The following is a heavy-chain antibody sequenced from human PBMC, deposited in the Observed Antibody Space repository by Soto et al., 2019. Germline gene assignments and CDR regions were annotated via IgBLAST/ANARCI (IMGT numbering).Heavy chain of an antibody. CDR1: GYTFTGYY. D-gene: IGHD6-19*01. J-gene: IGHJ4*02. V-gene: IGHV1-2*02. Sequence: ASVKVSCKASGYTFTGYYMHWVRQAPGQGLEWMGWINPNSGGTNYAQKFQGRVTMTRDTSISTAYMELSRLRSDDTAVYYCARAIGYSSGWYVPFDYWGQGTLVTVSS. CDR3: ARAIGYSSGWYVPFDY. CDR2: INPNSGGT.